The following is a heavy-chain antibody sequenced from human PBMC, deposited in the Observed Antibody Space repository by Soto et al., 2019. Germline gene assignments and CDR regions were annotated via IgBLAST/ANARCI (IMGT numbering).Heavy chain of an antibody. V-gene: IGHV3-23*01. CDR3: GKDISVNQCIYYFDY. D-gene: IGHD3-3*02. Sequence: EVQLLESGGGLVQPGGSLRLSCAASGFSFSSYAMSWVRQAPGKGLEWVSGISGSGATTHYADSVKGRFTIARDNSRNTLYLQMNSLRAEDEAVYYCGKDISVNQCIYYFDYWGQGTLVIVSS. CDR2: ISGSGATT. J-gene: IGHJ4*02. CDR1: GFSFSSYA.